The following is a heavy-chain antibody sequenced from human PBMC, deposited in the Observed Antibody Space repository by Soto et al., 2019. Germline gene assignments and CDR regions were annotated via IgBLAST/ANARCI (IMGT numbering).Heavy chain of an antibody. D-gene: IGHD2-15*01. CDR2: IKADGCEK. CDR3: ARARVVDY. V-gene: IGHV3-7*03. CDR1: GFTFSNHW. Sequence: EVYLVESGGGLIQPGGSLRLSCVGSGFTFSNHWMNWVGQAPGQGLEWVANIKADGCEKSYVDSVKGRFTISRDNAKNSLYPQMNSLKAEDTTVYYCARARVVDYWGQGTQVTVSS. J-gene: IGHJ4*02.